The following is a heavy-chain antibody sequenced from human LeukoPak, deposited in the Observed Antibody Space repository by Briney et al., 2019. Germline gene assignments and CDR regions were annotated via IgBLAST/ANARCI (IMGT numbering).Heavy chain of an antibody. CDR3: ARRSEIRRDGYKED. V-gene: IGHV5-51*01. D-gene: IGHD5-24*01. CDR2: IYPGDSDT. Sequence: GGSLKISFKGSGYRFTSYWIGWVRQMPGKGLEWMGIIYPGDSDTRYSPSFQGQVTISADKSISTAYLQWSSLKASDTAMYYCARRSEIRRDGYKEDWGQGTLVTVSS. CDR1: GYRFTSYW. J-gene: IGHJ4*02.